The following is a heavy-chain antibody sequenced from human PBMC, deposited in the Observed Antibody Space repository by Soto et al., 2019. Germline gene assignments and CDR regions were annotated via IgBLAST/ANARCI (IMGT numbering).Heavy chain of an antibody. V-gene: IGHV1-18*01. Sequence: GASVKVSCKASSYTFSTYAINWVRQAPGQGLEWMGWISIYNGNTNYAQNLQGRVTMTADNSTSTPYMELRSLRSDDTAVYYCARASPVGVEVVPAPLSFCSDLWGKGTSVTVSS. D-gene: IGHD2-2*01. J-gene: IGHJ6*04. CDR2: ISIYNGNT. CDR1: SYTFSTYA. CDR3: ARASPVGVEVVPAPLSFCSDL.